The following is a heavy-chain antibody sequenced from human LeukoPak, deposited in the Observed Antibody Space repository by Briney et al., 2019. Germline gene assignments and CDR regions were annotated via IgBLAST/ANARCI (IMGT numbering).Heavy chain of an antibody. CDR1: GYSISSGYY. V-gene: IGHV4-38-2*01. D-gene: IGHD4-17*01. J-gene: IGHJ4*02. CDR3: ARHRGFDYGDYELDY. CDR2: IYHSGST. Sequence: SETLSLTCAVSGYSISSGYYWGWIRQPPGEGLEWIGSIYHSGSTYYITSIKSRVTISVDTSKNQFSPKLSSLTAADTAVYYCARHRGFDYGDYELDYWGQGTLVTVSS.